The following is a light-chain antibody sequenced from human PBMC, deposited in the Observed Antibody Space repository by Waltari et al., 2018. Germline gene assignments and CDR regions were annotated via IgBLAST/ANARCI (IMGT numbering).Light chain of an antibody. J-gene: IGKJ1*01. CDR2: WAS. CDR3: QQYYSAPLT. Sequence: SVLYSSNNKNYLAWYQQKPGQPPKLLVYWASTRESGVPDRFGGSGSGTDFTLTISSLQAEDVAVYYCQQYYSAPLTFGQGTKVEIK. CDR1: SVLYSSNNKNY. V-gene: IGKV4-1*01.